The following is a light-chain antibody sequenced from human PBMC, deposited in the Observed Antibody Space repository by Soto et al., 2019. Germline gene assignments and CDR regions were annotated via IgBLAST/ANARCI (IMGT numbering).Light chain of an antibody. J-gene: IGKJ1*01. Sequence: IVMTQSPASLSVSPGEGATLSCRASQSVSNNLAWYQQKPGQAPRLLLYGASTRATGIPARFSGSGSGTDFTHTISSLQSEDFAVYYCQQYNNWPRGTLGQGTKVEIK. CDR3: QQYNNWPRGT. CDR2: GAS. V-gene: IGKV3-15*01. CDR1: QSVSNN.